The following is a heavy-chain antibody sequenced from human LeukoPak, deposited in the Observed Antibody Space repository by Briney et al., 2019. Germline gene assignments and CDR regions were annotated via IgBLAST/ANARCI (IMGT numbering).Heavy chain of an antibody. CDR3: VRDGGNWDVDY. Sequence: PSETLSLTCTVSGGSISSRSNYWGWIRQPPGKGLEWIGSIYSGGGTHYNPSLNSRLTISADTSKNQFSLNLRSVTAADTAVYFCVRDGGNWDVDYWGQGTLVTVSS. D-gene: IGHD3-16*01. CDR1: GGSISSRSNY. V-gene: IGHV4-39*07. J-gene: IGHJ4*02. CDR2: IYSGGGT.